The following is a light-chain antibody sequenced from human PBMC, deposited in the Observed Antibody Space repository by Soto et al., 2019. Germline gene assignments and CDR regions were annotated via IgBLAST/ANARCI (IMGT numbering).Light chain of an antibody. CDR2: DAS. J-gene: IGKJ1*01. V-gene: IGKV3-20*01. CDR1: QSLSSGY. CDR3: QQYGSSGT. Sequence: EIVLTQSPGTLSLSPGERVTLSCRASQSLSSGYLAWYQQKFGQAPRLLIYDASRRATGIPDRFSGSGSGKDLTLTISRLEPEDFAVYYCQQYGSSGTFGQGTKVDIK.